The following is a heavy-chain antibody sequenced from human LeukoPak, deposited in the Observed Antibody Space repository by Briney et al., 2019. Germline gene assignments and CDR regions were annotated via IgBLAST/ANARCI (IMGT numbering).Heavy chain of an antibody. Sequence: GESLKIPCKGSGYSFTSYWIGWVRQMPGKGLEWMGIIYPGDSDTRYSPSFQGQVTISADKSISTAYLQWSSLKASDTAMYYCARLKRHIAAAGTGFDYWGQGTLVTVSS. CDR1: GYSFTSYW. J-gene: IGHJ4*02. CDR2: IYPGDSDT. D-gene: IGHD6-13*01. V-gene: IGHV5-51*01. CDR3: ARLKRHIAAAGTGFDY.